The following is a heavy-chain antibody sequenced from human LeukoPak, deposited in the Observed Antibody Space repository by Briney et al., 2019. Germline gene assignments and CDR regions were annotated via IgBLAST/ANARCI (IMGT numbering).Heavy chain of an antibody. D-gene: IGHD2-2*01. V-gene: IGHV3-23*01. CDR2: IRGSGSYT. Sequence: AGSLRLSSAASGFTFNTYAMTWVRQAPGKGLEWVSAIRGSGSYTYYADSVKGRFTISRDNSKNTLYLQMNSLRAEDTAVYYCAKGYCTTTSCYRFDYWGQGTLVTVSS. J-gene: IGHJ4*02. CDR3: AKGYCTTTSCYRFDY. CDR1: GFTFNTYA.